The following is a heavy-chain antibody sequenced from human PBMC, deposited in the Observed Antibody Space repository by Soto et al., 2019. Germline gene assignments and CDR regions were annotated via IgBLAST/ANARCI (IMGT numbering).Heavy chain of an antibody. CDR3: ARASYDYEIGY. CDR2: IYYSGST. Sequence: SETLSLTCTVSGGSISSYYWSWIRQPPGKGLEWIGYIYYSGSTNYNPSLKSRVTISVDTSKNQFSLKLSSVTAADTAVYYCARASYDYEIGYWGQGTLVTVSS. V-gene: IGHV4-59*01. CDR1: GGSISSYY. D-gene: IGHD3-16*01. J-gene: IGHJ4*02.